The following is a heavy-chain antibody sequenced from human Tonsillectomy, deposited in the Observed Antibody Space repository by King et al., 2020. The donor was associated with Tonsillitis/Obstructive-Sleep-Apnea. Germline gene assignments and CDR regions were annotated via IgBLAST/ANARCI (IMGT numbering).Heavy chain of an antibody. CDR2: VYYSGST. J-gene: IGHJ5*02. CDR3: AGGTVKNTTTWFDP. D-gene: IGHD1-1*01. Sequence: LPLQESGPGLVKPSETLSLTCIVSGGSISSSSYFWAWIRQPPGKGLEWIGSVYYSGSTYYNPSLKSRVTISVDTSKNHFSLRLNSVTAADTAVYYCAGGTVKNTTTWFDPWGQGTLVTVSS. V-gene: IGHV4-39*02. CDR1: GGSISSSSYF.